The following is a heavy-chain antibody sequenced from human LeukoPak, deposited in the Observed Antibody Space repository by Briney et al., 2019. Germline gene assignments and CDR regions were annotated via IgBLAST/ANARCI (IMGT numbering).Heavy chain of an antibody. Sequence: AAVKVSCKASGYTFTTDGISWVRHAPGQGLEWMGWISSYNGKTIYAQRLQGRVTMTTDTSTSTAYMDLRSLRSDDTAVYYCARDRGRGIATSDYYFDYWGQGTLVTVSS. V-gene: IGHV1-18*01. CDR3: ARDRGRGIATSDYYFDY. CDR2: ISSYNGKT. J-gene: IGHJ4*02. D-gene: IGHD6-13*01. CDR1: GYTFTTDG.